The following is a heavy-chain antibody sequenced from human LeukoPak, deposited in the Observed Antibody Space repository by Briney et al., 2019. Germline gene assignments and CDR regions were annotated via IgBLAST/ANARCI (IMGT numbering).Heavy chain of an antibody. J-gene: IGHJ4*02. CDR2: ISGSGGST. CDR3: AQWEVHTSYYFDH. CDR1: GFTFSSYA. D-gene: IGHD1-26*01. Sequence: PGGSLRLSCAASGFTFSSYAMSWVRQAPGKGLEWVSAISGSGGSTYYADSVKGRFTISRDNSKNTLYLQMNSLRAENTAVYYCAQWEVHTSYYFDHWGQGTLVTVSS. V-gene: IGHV3-23*01.